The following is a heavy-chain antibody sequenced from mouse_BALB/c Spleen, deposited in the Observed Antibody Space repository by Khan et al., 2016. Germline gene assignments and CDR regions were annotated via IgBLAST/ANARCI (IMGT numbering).Heavy chain of an antibody. D-gene: IGHD2-14*01. Sequence: QVQLQQSGAELVRPGSSVKISCKASGYAFSSYWMNWVKQRPGQGLEWIGQIYPGDGDIYYNGKFTGKVTLTADKSSSTAYMQLSSLTSDDSAVYFCARGTPLVNWGQGTLVTVSA. J-gene: IGHJ3*01. CDR3: ARGTPLVN. CDR2: IYPGDGDI. V-gene: IGHV1-80*01. CDR1: GYAFSSYW.